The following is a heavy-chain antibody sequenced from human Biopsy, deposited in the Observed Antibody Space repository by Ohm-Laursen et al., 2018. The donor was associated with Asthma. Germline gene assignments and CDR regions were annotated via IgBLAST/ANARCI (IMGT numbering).Heavy chain of an antibody. Sequence: SETLSLTCAVSGDSIDSGDYSWTWIRQSPGVGLEWIGYIYRNGDTYYNPTLKNRVTISIERSKNQFSLRLRSVTAADTAVYYCARGWNCGGDCYSLDSWGQGTLVSVSS. CDR2: IYRNGDT. CDR1: GDSIDSGDYS. D-gene: IGHD2-21*02. V-gene: IGHV4-30-2*06. J-gene: IGHJ4*02. CDR3: ARGWNCGGDCYSLDS.